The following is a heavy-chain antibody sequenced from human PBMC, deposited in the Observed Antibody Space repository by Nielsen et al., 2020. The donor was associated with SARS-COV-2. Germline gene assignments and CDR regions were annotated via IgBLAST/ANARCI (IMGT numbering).Heavy chain of an antibody. V-gene: IGHV3-11*03. Sequence: LSLTCAVYGGSFSGYYWSWIRQPPGKGLEWVSYISSSSSYTNYADSVKGRFTISRDNAKNSLYLQMNSLRAEDTAVYYCARVAGTGAINYYYYGMDVWGQGTTVTVSS. D-gene: IGHD6-19*01. J-gene: IGHJ6*02. CDR1: GGSFSGYY. CDR2: ISSSSSYT. CDR3: ARVAGTGAINYYYYGMDV.